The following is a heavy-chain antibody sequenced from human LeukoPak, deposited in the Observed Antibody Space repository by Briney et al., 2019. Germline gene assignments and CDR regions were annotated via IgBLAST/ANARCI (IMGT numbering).Heavy chain of an antibody. D-gene: IGHD3-10*01. CDR1: GFTFSSYA. J-gene: IGHJ4*02. CDR2: IYSGGST. Sequence: GGSLRLSCAASGFTFSSYAMSWVRQAPGKGLEWVSVIYSGGSTYYADSVRGRFTISRDNSKNTLYLQMNSLGAEDTAVYYCARERGYYGSGTFDYWGQGTLVTVSS. V-gene: IGHV3-53*01. CDR3: ARERGYYGSGTFDY.